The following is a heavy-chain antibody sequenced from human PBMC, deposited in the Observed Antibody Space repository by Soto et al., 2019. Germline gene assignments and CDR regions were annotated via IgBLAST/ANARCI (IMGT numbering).Heavy chain of an antibody. CDR3: ARGTAVDAFDI. CDR2: FSSSSSYI. Sequence: EVQLVESGGGLVKPGGSLRLSCAASGFPFSSYRMTWFRRAPGKGLGWVSSFSSSSSYIYYADSVKGRFTISRDNAKNSLYLQMNSLRAEDTAVYYCARGTAVDAFDIWGQGTMVTVSS. V-gene: IGHV3-21*01. J-gene: IGHJ3*02. D-gene: IGHD4-17*01. CDR1: GFPFSSYR.